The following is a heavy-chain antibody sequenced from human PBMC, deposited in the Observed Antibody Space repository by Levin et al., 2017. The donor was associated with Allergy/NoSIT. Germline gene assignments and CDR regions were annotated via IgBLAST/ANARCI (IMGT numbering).Heavy chain of an antibody. V-gene: IGHV1-69*13. CDR3: ARDGDSGYANKY. Sequence: SVKVSCKASGGTFSSYAISWVRQAPGQGLEWMGGIIPIFGTANYAQKFQSRVTITADESTSTAYMELSSLRSEDTAVYYCARDGDSGYANKYWGQGTLVTVSS. CDR1: GGTFSSYA. CDR2: IIPIFGTA. J-gene: IGHJ4*02. D-gene: IGHD5-12*01.